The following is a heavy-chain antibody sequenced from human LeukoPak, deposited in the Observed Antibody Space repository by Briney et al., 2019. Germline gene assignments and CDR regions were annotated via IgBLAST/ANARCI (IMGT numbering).Heavy chain of an antibody. J-gene: IGHJ6*03. Sequence: QSGGSLRLSCAASGITFSSYWMSWVRQAPGKGLEWVAVISYDGSNKYYADALKGRFTISRDNAKNSLYLQMNSLRAEDTALYYCARGFTHGNSYYFYYMDVWGKGTTVTVSS. V-gene: IGHV3-30*03. CDR3: ARGFTHGNSYYFYYMDV. CDR1: GITFSSYW. D-gene: IGHD4-23*01. CDR2: ISYDGSNK.